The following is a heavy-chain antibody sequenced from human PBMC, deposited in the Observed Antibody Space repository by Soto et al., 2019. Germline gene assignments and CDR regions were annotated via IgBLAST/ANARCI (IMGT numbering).Heavy chain of an antibody. CDR3: ARDRRRDSSSRGYYYYGMDV. CDR2: IYYSGST. CDR1: GGSITRGASY. Sequence: PPETLSLTCPVSGGSITRGASYWSWIRQHPGKGLEWIGYIYYSGSTYYNPSLKSRVTISVDTSKNQFSLKLSSVTAADTAVYYGARDRRRDSSSRGYYYYGMDVWGQGTTVTVSS. D-gene: IGHD6-6*01. V-gene: IGHV4-31*03. J-gene: IGHJ6*02.